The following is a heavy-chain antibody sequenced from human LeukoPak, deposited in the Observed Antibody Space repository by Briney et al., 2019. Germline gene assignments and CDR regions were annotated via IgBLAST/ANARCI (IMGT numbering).Heavy chain of an antibody. Sequence: PGGSLRLSCAASGFTFSSYSMNWVRQAPGKGLEWVSSISSSSSYIYYADSVKGRFTISRDNAKNSLYLQMNSLRAEDTAVYYCAVGALLKYYYYGMDVWGQGTTVTVSS. V-gene: IGHV3-21*01. CDR1: GFTFSSYS. CDR3: AVGALLKYYYYGMDV. CDR2: ISSSSSYI. D-gene: IGHD1-26*01. J-gene: IGHJ6*02.